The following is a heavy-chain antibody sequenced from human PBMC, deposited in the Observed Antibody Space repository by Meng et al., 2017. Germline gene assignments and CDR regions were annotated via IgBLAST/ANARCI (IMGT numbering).Heavy chain of an antibody. CDR3: ARDLSGSGTFDY. CDR2: IIPILGIA. Sequence: QVQLVQSGAEVKKPGSSVKVSCKASGGTFSSYTISWVRQAPGQGLEWMGRIIPILGIANYAQKFQGRVTITADKSTSTAYMELSSLRSEDTAVYYCARDLSGSGTFDYWGRGTLVTVSS. CDR1: GGTFSSYT. D-gene: IGHD3-10*01. V-gene: IGHV1-69*08. J-gene: IGHJ4*02.